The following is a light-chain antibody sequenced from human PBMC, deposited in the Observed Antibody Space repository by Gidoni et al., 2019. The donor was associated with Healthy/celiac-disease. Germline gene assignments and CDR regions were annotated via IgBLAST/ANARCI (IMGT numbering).Light chain of an antibody. CDR3: MQALQTPWT. CDR2: LGA. V-gene: IGKV2-28*01. CDR1: QSLLHSNGYNS. J-gene: IGKJ1*01. Sequence: VMTQSPLSLPVTPGEPPSISCRSSQSLLHSNGYNSLDWYLQKPGQSPQLRIYLGANRAAGVPDRVSGSGSGTDFTLKISRVEAEDVGVYYCMQALQTPWTFGQGTKVEIK.